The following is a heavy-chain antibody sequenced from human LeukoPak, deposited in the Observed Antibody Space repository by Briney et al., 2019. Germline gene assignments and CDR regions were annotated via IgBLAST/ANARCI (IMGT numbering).Heavy chain of an antibody. D-gene: IGHD6-13*01. CDR1: GFTFSSYG. Sequence: GGSLRLSCAASGFTFSSYGMDWVRQAPGKGLEWVAVISYDGSNKYYADSVKGRFTISRDNSKNTLYLQMNSLRAEDTAVYYCAKGYSSSWSRDAFDIWGQGTMVTVSS. J-gene: IGHJ3*02. CDR3: AKGYSSSWSRDAFDI. V-gene: IGHV3-30*18. CDR2: ISYDGSNK.